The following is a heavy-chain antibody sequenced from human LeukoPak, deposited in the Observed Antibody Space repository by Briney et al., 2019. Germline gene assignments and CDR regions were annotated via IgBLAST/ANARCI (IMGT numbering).Heavy chain of an antibody. CDR3: AKTYYYDPFDF. Sequence: SETLSLTCTVSGGSISNSGYYWGWIRQPPGKGLEWIGNIYYSGSTYYNPSLKSRVTISVDTSKNQFSLKLTSVTAADTAVYYCAKTYYYDPFDFWGQGTLVTVSS. D-gene: IGHD3-22*01. J-gene: IGHJ4*02. CDR2: IYYSGST. V-gene: IGHV4-39*01. CDR1: GGSISNSGYY.